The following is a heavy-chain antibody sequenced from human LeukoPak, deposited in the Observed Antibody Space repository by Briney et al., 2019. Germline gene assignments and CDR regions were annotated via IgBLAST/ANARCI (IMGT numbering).Heavy chain of an antibody. V-gene: IGHV1-18*01. D-gene: IGHD3-22*01. Sequence: ASVKVSCKASGFTFSNYAISWVRQAPGQGLEWMGWITTYNGNTNYAQKFQGRVTITADKSTSTAYMELSSLRSEDTAVYYCARDSTTYYYDSSGYYLPREYFQHWGQGTLVTVSS. J-gene: IGHJ1*01. CDR3: ARDSTTYYYDSSGYYLPREYFQH. CDR1: GFTFSNYA. CDR2: ITTYNGNT.